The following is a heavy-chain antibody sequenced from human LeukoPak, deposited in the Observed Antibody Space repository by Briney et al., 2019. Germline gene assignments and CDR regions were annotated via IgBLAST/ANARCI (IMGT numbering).Heavy chain of an antibody. D-gene: IGHD3-3*01. Sequence: ASVTVSCKASGYTFTSYGISWVRQAPGQGLEWMGWISAYNGNTNYAQKLQGRVTMTTGTSTSTAYMELRSLRSDDTAVYYCARPDINYDFWSGYYYWGQGTLVTVSS. CDR3: ARPDINYDFWSGYYY. CDR2: ISAYNGNT. V-gene: IGHV1-18*01. CDR1: GYTFTSYG. J-gene: IGHJ4*02.